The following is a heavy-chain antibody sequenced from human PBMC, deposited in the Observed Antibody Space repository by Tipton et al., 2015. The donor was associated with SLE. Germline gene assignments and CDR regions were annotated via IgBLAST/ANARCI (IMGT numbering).Heavy chain of an antibody. D-gene: IGHD6-19*01. J-gene: IGHJ4*02. CDR3: ASAYSSGWFDY. CDR1: GGSISSYY. Sequence: TLSLTCTVSGGSISSYYWSWIRQPPGKGLEWIGYIYTSGSTNYNPSLKSRVTISVDTSKNQFSLKLSSVTAADTAVYYCASAYSSGWFDYWGQGTLVTVSS. V-gene: IGHV4-4*08. CDR2: IYTSGST.